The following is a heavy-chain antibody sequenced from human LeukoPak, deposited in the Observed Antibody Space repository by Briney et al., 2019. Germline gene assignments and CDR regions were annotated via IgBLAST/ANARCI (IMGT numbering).Heavy chain of an antibody. CDR2: IYWDDDK. D-gene: IGHD3-16*02. V-gene: IGHV2-5*05. CDR1: GFSPSTSGVG. J-gene: IGHJ5*02. Sequence: GSGPTLVKPTQTLTLTCAFSGFSPSTSGVGVGWIRQPPGKALEWLALIYWDDDKRYGPSLKSRLTITKDTSKNQVVLTMTNMDPVDTATYYCAHSFHYDYVWGSYRFLNWFDPWGQGTLVTVSS. CDR3: AHSFHYDYVWGSYRFLNWFDP.